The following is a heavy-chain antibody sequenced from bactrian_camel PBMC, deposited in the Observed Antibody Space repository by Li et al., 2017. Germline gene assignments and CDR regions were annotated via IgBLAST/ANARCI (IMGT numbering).Heavy chain of an antibody. J-gene: IGHJ4*01. CDR2: INNGGGST. CDR3: AKGYGGIGPST. CDR1: GFTFSAYA. D-gene: IGHD6*01. Sequence: HVQLVESGGGSVQPGGSLRLSCAASGFTFSAYAMSWVRQAPGKGLEWVSSINNGGGSTVYADSVKGRFTISRDNAKIMLYLQMNSLKSEDTALYYCAKGYGGIGPSTGAREPRSPSP. V-gene: IGHV3S1*01.